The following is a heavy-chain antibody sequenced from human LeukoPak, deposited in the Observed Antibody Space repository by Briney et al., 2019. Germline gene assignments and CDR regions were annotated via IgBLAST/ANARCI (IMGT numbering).Heavy chain of an antibody. D-gene: IGHD2-15*01. CDR2: ISGSGGST. V-gene: IGHV3-23*01. J-gene: IGHJ4*02. CDR1: GFTFSSYA. Sequence: GGSLRLSCAASGFTFSSYAMSLVRQATGKGLEWVSAISGSGGSTYYADSVKGRFTISRDNSKNTLYLQMNSLRAEDTAVYYCAKDRGIVVVVAATERDDYWGQGTLVTVSS. CDR3: AKDRGIVVVVAATERDDY.